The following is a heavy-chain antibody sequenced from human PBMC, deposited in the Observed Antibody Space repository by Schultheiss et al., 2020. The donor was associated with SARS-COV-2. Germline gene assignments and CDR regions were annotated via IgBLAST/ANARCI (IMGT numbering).Heavy chain of an antibody. J-gene: IGHJ5*02. Sequence: GGSLRLSCAASGFTFSSYAMSWVRQAPGKGLEWVSAISGSGGSTYYADSVKGRFTISRDNSKNTLYLQMNSLRAEDTAVYYCARDPNANNRYSSSWYVPNWFDPWGQGTLVTVSS. D-gene: IGHD6-13*01. CDR1: GFTFSSYA. CDR3: ARDPNANNRYSSSWYVPNWFDP. CDR2: ISGSGGST. V-gene: IGHV3-23*01.